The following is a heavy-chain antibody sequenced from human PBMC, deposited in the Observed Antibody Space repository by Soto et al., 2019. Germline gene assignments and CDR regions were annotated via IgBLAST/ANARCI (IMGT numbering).Heavy chain of an antibody. J-gene: IGHJ4*02. Sequence: SETLSLTCSDSGDSFSSYSWSWIRQPPGRGLEWIGYIYYSGSTTYNPSLKSRLTMSIDTSKNQFSLRLTSVTAADTAIYYCAGDYASGSYRFDYWGQGTLVAVSS. D-gene: IGHD3-10*01. CDR2: IYYSGST. V-gene: IGHV4-59*01. CDR1: GDSFSSYS. CDR3: AGDYASGSYRFDY.